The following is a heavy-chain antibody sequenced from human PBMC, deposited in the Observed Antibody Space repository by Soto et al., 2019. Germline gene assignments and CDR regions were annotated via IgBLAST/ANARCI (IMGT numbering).Heavy chain of an antibody. J-gene: IGHJ4*02. CDR3: AKVHSALFLY. Sequence: SETLSLTCIVSGGSISSGSYYWGWIRQPPGKGLEWIGSVYYSGSPYYNPSLQSRVTISLDTSKNQLSLNLTSVTAADTATYYWAKVHSALFLYWGPGALVTVS. CDR2: VYYSGSP. V-gene: IGHV4-39*01. CDR1: GGSISSGSYY. D-gene: IGHD5-18*01.